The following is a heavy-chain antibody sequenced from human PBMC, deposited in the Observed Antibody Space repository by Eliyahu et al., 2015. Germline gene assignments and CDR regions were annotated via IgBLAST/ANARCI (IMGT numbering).Heavy chain of an antibody. D-gene: IGHD2-21*01. CDR3: ARDHFGFSWYSFDF. V-gene: IGHV3-30*01. Sequence: QVQLVESGGGVVQPGRSLRXSCXASXFAFRTSAAIXGAPQARGKGLEWVASISRNDSKRSYPDFLEGRFTVSRDNSRNTLYLQMDSLKTEDTAVYYCARDHFGFSWYSFDFWGRGTLVIVSP. CDR1: XFAFRTSA. CDR2: ISRNDSKR. J-gene: IGHJ4*02.